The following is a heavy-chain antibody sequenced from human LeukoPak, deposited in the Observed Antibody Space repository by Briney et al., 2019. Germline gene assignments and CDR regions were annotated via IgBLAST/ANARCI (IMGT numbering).Heavy chain of an antibody. J-gene: IGHJ4*02. Sequence: ASGTLCLTCGASGCSISSSNWCSLVRQPPGKGLEWIGRIYSSGSTNYNSSLKSRFIMSVDTSKNQFSLKLSTVTAADTAVYYRARTMGIYEFLLDYCGQGNLVTVSS. CDR1: GCSISSSNW. D-gene: IGHD3-10*01. CDR3: ARTMGIYEFLLDY. CDR2: IYSSGST. V-gene: IGHV4-4*02.